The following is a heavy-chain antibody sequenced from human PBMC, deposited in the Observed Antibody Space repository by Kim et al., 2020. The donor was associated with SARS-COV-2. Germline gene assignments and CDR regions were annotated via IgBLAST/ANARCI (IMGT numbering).Heavy chain of an antibody. Sequence: GGSLRLSCAASGFTVSSNYMSWVRQAPGKGLEWVSVIYSGGSTYYADSVKGRFTISRDNSKNTLYLQMNSLRAEDTAVYYCARIGRNGYYRYVDYWGQGTLVTVSS. V-gene: IGHV3-53*01. CDR3: ARIGRNGYYRYVDY. CDR1: GFTVSSNY. CDR2: IYSGGST. D-gene: IGHD3-3*01. J-gene: IGHJ4*02.